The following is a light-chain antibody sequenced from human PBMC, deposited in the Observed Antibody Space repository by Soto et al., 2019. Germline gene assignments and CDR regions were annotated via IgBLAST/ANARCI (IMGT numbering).Light chain of an antibody. CDR1: QSVSTY. Sequence: EIVLTQSPATLSLSPGERATLSCRASQSVSTYLGWYQQKPGQAHRLLIYDASNRATGIPARFSGSGSGTDFTLTISSLEPEDFAVYYCQQRSNWITFGQGTRLEIK. CDR3: QQRSNWIT. CDR2: DAS. J-gene: IGKJ5*01. V-gene: IGKV3-11*01.